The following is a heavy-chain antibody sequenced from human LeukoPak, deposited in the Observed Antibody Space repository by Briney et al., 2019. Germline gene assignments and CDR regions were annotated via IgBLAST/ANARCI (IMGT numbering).Heavy chain of an antibody. D-gene: IGHD3-10*01. CDR1: GYTFTSYD. V-gene: IGHV1-2*02. CDR3: ARGTTSHYGSGGYYFDY. CDR2: INPNSGGT. J-gene: IGHJ4*02. Sequence: GASVKVSCKASGYTFTSYDINWVRQATGQGLEWMGWINPNSGGTNYAQKFQGRVTMTRDTSISTAYMELSRLRSNDTAVYYCARGTTSHYGSGGYYFDYWGQGTLVTVSS.